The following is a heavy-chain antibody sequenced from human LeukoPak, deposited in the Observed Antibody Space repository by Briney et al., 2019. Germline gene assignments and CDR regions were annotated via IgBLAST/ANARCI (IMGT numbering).Heavy chain of an antibody. J-gene: IGHJ4*02. V-gene: IGHV4-34*01. CDR3: ARVSVGARSQDY. CDR1: GGSFSGYY. Sequence: SETLSLTCAVYGGSFSGYYWSWIRQPPGKGLEWIGEINHSGSTNYNPSLKSRVTISVDTSKNQFSLKLSSVTAADTAVYYCARVSVGARSQDYWGQGTLVTVPS. D-gene: IGHD1-26*01. CDR2: INHSGST.